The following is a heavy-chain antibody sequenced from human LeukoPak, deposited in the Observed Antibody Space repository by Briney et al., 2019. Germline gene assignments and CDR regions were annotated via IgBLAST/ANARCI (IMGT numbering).Heavy chain of an antibody. V-gene: IGHV1-2*02. CDR3: APIGLLGGFIGSPPDY. CDR1: GYTFTGYY. J-gene: IGHJ4*02. Sequence: ASVKVSCKASGYTFTGYYMHWVRQAPGQGLEWMGWINPNSGGTNYAQKFQGRVTMTRVTSISTAYMELSRLRSDDTAVYYCAPIGLLGGFIGSPPDYWGQGTLVTVSS. D-gene: IGHD2-15*01. CDR2: INPNSGGT.